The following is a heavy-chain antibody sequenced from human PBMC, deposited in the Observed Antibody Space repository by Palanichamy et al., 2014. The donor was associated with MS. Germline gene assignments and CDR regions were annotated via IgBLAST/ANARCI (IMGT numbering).Heavy chain of an antibody. CDR3: AKLDCSGGSCLHY. CDR2: LYSNGQST. CDR1: GFAFSSCD. Sequence: EVQLLESGGGLVQPGGSLRLSCAASGFAFSSCDMTWVRQAPGKGLEWVSSLYSNGQSTYYAGSVKGRFTISRDLSKNTVYLQMNTLRAEDTAMYYCAKLDCSGGSCLHYWGQGTLVTVSS. J-gene: IGHJ4*02. D-gene: IGHD2-15*01. V-gene: IGHV3-23*05.